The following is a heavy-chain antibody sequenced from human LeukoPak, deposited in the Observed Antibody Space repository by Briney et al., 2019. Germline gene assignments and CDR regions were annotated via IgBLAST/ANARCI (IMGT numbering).Heavy chain of an antibody. Sequence: GGSLRLSCAASGFTFSSYDMTWVRQAPGKGLEWVSYISSSGSTIYYADSVKGRFTISRDNAKNSLYLQMNSLRAEDTAVYYCAELGITMIGGVWGKGTTVTISS. J-gene: IGHJ6*04. V-gene: IGHV3-48*03. CDR3: AELGITMIGGV. D-gene: IGHD3-10*02. CDR2: ISSSGSTI. CDR1: GFTFSSYD.